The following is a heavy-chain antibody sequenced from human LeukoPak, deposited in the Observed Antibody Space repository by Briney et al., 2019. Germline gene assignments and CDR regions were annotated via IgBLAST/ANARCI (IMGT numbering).Heavy chain of an antibody. CDR1: GGSVSNGNLF. D-gene: IGHD3-16*01. V-gene: IGHV4-61*01. J-gene: IGHJ6*02. Sequence: SETLSLTCTVSGGSVSNGNLFWTWIRQPPGKGLEWIGNIYYTGSTNYNSSLMSRVTISIDTSNNQLSLQLNSVAAADAAVYYCASLRGLYVGGYYYYGLDVWGQGTTVTVSS. CDR3: ASLRGLYVGGYYYYGLDV. CDR2: IYYTGST.